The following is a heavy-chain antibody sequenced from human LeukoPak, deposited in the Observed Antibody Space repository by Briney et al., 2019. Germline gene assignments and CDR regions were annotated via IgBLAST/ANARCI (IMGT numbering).Heavy chain of an antibody. CDR3: AKDPFYSSSWYRRGAEYFQH. CDR1: GFTFRSYG. Sequence: GGSLRLSCAASGFTFRSYGMHWVRQAPGKGLEWVAVISYDGSNKYYADSVKGRFTISRDNSKNTLYLQMNSLRAEDTAVYYCAKDPFYSSSWYRRGAEYFQHWGQGTLVTVSS. V-gene: IGHV3-30*18. J-gene: IGHJ1*01. CDR2: ISYDGSNK. D-gene: IGHD6-13*01.